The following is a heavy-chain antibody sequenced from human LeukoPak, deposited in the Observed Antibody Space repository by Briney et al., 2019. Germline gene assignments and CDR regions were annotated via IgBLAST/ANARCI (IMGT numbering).Heavy chain of an antibody. D-gene: IGHD3-10*01. CDR1: GGSFSGYY. J-gene: IGHJ4*02. Sequence: PSETLSLTCAVYGGSFSGYYWSWIRQPPGKGLEWIGEINHSGSTNYNPSLKSRVTISVDTSKNQFSLKLSSVTAADTAVYYCARLQQGRNYWGQGTLVTVSS. CDR2: INHSGST. V-gene: IGHV4-34*01. CDR3: ARLQQGRNY.